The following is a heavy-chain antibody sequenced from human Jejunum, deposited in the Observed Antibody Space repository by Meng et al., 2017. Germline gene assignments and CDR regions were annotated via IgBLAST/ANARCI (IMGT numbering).Heavy chain of an antibody. CDR1: GGSTTAPFN. CDR3: ARAIRERYFDS. V-gene: IGHV4-4*02. J-gene: IGHJ4*02. Sequence: VQRMCPAPRLLKLSGPLPRSFTASGGSTTAPFNWPGIREAPGKGLEWIGEVWPSGATYYNPSLSSRITISIDTSNNQFSLEVAFLTAADTAVYYCARAIRERYFDSWGQGTLVTVSS. D-gene: IGHD1-14*01. CDR2: VWPSGAT.